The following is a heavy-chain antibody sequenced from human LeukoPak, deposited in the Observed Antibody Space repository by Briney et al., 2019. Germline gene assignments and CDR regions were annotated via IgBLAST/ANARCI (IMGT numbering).Heavy chain of an antibody. V-gene: IGHV3-21*01. CDR3: ARHRTASDY. Sequence: GGSLRLSCAASGFTFSSYSMNWLRQAPGKGLEWVSSISGSSTYIYYTDSVKGRFTISRDNAKNSLYLQMNSLRVEDTAVYYCARHRTASDYWGQGTLVTVSS. D-gene: IGHD3-16*02. CDR2: ISGSSTYI. J-gene: IGHJ4*02. CDR1: GFTFSSYS.